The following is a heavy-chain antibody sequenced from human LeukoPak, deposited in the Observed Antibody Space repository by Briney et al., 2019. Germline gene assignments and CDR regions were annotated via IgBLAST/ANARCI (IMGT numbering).Heavy chain of an antibody. Sequence: PGGSLRLSCTVSGFTVSSNSMSWVRQAPGKGLEWMAYIQYDRTNEQYAHSVKGRFRISRDNSKNILYLQMNSLRTEDTAVYYCAKDRCSNGIGCYYYYMDVWGKGTTVTISS. J-gene: IGHJ6*03. D-gene: IGHD2-8*01. CDR2: IQYDRTNE. V-gene: IGHV3-30*02. CDR1: GFTVSSNS. CDR3: AKDRCSNGIGCYYYYMDV.